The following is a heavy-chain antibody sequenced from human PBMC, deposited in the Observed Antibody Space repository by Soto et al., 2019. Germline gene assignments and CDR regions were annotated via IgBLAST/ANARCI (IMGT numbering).Heavy chain of an antibody. V-gene: IGHV4-4*02. J-gene: IGHJ4*02. D-gene: IGHD3-16*01. Sequence: QVQLQESGPGLVKPSGTLSLSCAVSGGSISSSHWWTWVRQPPGKGLEWIGEIYHSGSTNYNPSLKSRVTISVDTSRNQFSLNLSSVTAADTAVYFCASSGGGEDYWGQGILVTVSS. CDR2: IYHSGST. CDR1: GGSISSSHW. CDR3: ASSGGGEDY.